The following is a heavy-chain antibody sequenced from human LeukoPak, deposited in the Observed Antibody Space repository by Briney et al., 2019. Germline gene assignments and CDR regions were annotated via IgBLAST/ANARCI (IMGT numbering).Heavy chain of an antibody. Sequence: PGGSLTLSCAASGFTLSSYSMNWVRQVPGKGLEGVSSLSSSGAYIYYADSVKGRFTTSRESADNSLYLQMDSLRVDDTAVYYCARDRLSSGWLTDFWGLGTLVTVSS. J-gene: IGHJ4*02. D-gene: IGHD6-19*01. CDR3: ARDRLSSGWLTDF. CDR2: LSSSGAYI. V-gene: IGHV3-21*01. CDR1: GFTLSSYS.